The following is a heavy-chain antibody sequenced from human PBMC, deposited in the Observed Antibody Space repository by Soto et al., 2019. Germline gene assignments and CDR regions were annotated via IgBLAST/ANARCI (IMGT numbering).Heavy chain of an antibody. CDR1: GGSVSSGSYY. CDR2: IYYSGST. D-gene: IGHD3-16*01. Sequence: QVQLQESGPGLVKPSETLSLTCTVSGGSVSSGSYYWSWIRQPPGKGLEWIGYIYYSGSTNYNPSPNSRVTISVDTSKNQFSLKLSSVTAADTAVYYCAGWGSSIDYWGQGTLVTVSS. J-gene: IGHJ4*02. CDR3: AGWGSSIDY. V-gene: IGHV4-61*01.